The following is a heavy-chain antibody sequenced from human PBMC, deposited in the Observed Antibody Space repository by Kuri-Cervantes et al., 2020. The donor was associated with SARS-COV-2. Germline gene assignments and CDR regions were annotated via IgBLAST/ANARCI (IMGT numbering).Heavy chain of an antibody. Sequence: SETLSLTCAVYGGSFSGYYWSWIRQPPGKGLEWIGETNHSGSTNYNTSLKSRVTISVDTSKNQFSLKLSSVTAADTAVYYCAVFVVPAARGFDYWGQGTLVTVSS. CDR2: TNHSGST. J-gene: IGHJ4*02. CDR1: GGSFSGYY. CDR3: AVFVVPAARGFDY. D-gene: IGHD2-2*01. V-gene: IGHV4-34*01.